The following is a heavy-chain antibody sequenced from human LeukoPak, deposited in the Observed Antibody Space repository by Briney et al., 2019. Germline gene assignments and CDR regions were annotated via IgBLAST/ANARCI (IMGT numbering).Heavy chain of an antibody. V-gene: IGHV4-31*03. CDR3: ARDSTSRYYFDY. Sequence: PSETLSLTCSVSGGSISSGGYYWSWIRQPPGKGLEWMGNIYHSGSTYYNPSLKSRIIISRDTSKNQFSLKLRSVSAADTAVYYCARDSTSRYYFDYWGQGTLVTVSS. CDR1: GGSISSGGYY. J-gene: IGHJ4*02. D-gene: IGHD2/OR15-2a*01. CDR2: IYHSGST.